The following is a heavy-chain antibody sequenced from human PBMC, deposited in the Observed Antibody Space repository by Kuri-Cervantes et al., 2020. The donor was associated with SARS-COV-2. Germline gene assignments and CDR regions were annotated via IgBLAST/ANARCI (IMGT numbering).Heavy chain of an antibody. CDR3: ARDPLGFTFGGVIVDAFDI. Sequence: SETLSLTCTVSGGSISSYYWSWIRQPAGKGLEWIGRIYTSGSPNYIPPLKSRVTMSVDTSKNQFSLKLSSVTAADTAVYYCARDPLGFTFGGVIVDAFDIWGQGTMVTVSS. J-gene: IGHJ3*02. CDR1: GGSISSYY. D-gene: IGHD3-16*02. CDR2: IYTSGSP. V-gene: IGHV4-4*07.